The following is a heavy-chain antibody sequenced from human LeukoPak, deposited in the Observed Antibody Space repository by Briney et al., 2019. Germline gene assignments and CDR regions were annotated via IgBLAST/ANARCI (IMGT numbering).Heavy chain of an antibody. CDR3: ARDPSTVTSLFDY. J-gene: IGHJ4*02. D-gene: IGHD4-11*01. CDR1: GFTFSSYS. CDR2: ISSSRGYI. V-gene: IGHV3-21*01. Sequence: GXSLRLSCAASGFTFSSYSMNWVRQAPGKGLEWVSSISSSRGYIYYADSVKGRFTISRDNAKNSLYLQMNSLRAEDTAVYYCARDPSTVTSLFDYWGQGTLVTVSS.